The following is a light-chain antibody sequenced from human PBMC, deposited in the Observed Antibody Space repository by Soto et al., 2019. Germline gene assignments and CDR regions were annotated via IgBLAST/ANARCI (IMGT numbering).Light chain of an antibody. CDR2: GAS. Sequence: IVLTQSPDTLSLSPGDRATLSCRATQSVSSNSLAWYQQKPGQAPRLLIYGASNRATGIPDRFSGSGSGTEFTLTISSLQSEDFAVYYCQQYHYWWTFGQGTKVDIK. CDR3: QQYHYWWT. CDR1: QSVSSN. V-gene: IGKV3D-15*01. J-gene: IGKJ1*01.